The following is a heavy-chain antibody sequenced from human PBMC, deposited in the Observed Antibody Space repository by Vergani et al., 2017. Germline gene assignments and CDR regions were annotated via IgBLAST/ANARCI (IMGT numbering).Heavy chain of an antibody. CDR1: CEPFSGFF. CDR2: INNYGQT. D-gene: IGHD3-10*01. V-gene: IGHV4-34*02. Sequence: QVQLQQWGAGVVKPSGTLSLPLAVFCEPFSGFFCRWTRPPPGKGLEGVGEINNYGQTNYNPSLGSRVTVSRDTAKHQFSLNLMSVTAADTAMYYCAVRPRVNLVGGEIVTKRTFDYWSQGSLVTVSS. J-gene: IGHJ4*02. CDR3: AVRPRVNLVGGEIVTKRTFDY.